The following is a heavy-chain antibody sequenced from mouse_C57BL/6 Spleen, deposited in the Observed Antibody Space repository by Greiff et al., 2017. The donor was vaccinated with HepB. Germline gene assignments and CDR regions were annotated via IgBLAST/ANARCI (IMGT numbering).Heavy chain of an antibody. Sequence: VQLVESGAELVRPGASVTLSCKASGYTFTDYEMHWVKQTPVHGLEWIGAIDPETGGTAYNQKFKGKAILTADKSSSTAYMELRSLTSEDSAVYYCTRYPPSYYYGSSPLDYWGQGTTLTVSS. CDR3: TRYPPSYYYGSSPLDY. V-gene: IGHV1-15*01. J-gene: IGHJ2*01. CDR1: GYTFTDYE. CDR2: IDPETGGT. D-gene: IGHD1-1*01.